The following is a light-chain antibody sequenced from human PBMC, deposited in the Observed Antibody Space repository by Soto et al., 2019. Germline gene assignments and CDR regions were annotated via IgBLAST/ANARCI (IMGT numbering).Light chain of an antibody. CDR1: QIIRSN. J-gene: IGKJ1*01. CDR3: QQYHIWPPWT. Sequence: EIVMTQSPDTLSVSPGEGATLSCRVSQIIRSNLAWYQQRPGQAPRLLMYGASTRADGIPARFTGSGSGTEFTLTISSLQSEDFAVYYCQQYHIWPPWTSGQGTKVELK. CDR2: GAS. V-gene: IGKV3-15*01.